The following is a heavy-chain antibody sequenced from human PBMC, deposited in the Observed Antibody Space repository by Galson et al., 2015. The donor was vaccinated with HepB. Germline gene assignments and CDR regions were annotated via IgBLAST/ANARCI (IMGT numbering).Heavy chain of an antibody. V-gene: IGHV2-70*04. CDR2: FDWDDDA. CDR3: ARGKYLDL. Sequence: PALVKPTQTLTLTCTFSGFSLSTTGMRVNWIRQPPGKALEWLARFDWDDDAFYSTSLRTRLTISKDTSKNQVVLTMTNMDPVDTATYYCARGKYLDLWGRGTLVTVSS. J-gene: IGHJ2*01. CDR1: GFSLSTTGMR.